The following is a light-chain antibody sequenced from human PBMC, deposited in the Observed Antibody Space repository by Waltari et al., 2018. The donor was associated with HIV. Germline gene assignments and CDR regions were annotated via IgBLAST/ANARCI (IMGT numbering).Light chain of an antibody. CDR3: QQTYTVPLT. Sequence: DIQMTQSPSSLSASVGDRVTITCRSSQYINTYLNWYQQKPGTAPKALIYDASSSESGVPSRFSGSGLGTDFTLTISSLQPDDYATYFCQQTYTVPLTFGPGTKVDIK. CDR1: QYINTY. J-gene: IGKJ3*01. V-gene: IGKV1-39*01. CDR2: DAS.